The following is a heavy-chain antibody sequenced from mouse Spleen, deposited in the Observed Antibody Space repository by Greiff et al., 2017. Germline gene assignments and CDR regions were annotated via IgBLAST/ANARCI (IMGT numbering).Heavy chain of an antibody. CDR3: ARLGREDYFDY. Sequence: EVQVVESGGGLVKPGGSLKLSCAASGFTFSSYAMSWVRQTPEKRLEWVATISSGGSYTYYPDSVKGRFTISRDNAKNTLYLQMSSLRSEDTAMYYCARLGREDYFDYWGQGTTLTVSS. D-gene: IGHD4-1*01. CDR1: GFTFSSYA. CDR2: ISSGGSYT. J-gene: IGHJ2*01. V-gene: IGHV5-9-3*01.